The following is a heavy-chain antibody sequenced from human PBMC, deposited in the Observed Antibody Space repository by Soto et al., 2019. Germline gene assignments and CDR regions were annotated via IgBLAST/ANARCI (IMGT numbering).Heavy chain of an antibody. J-gene: IGHJ6*02. CDR1: GGTFRSYS. Sequence: QVQLVQSGAEVKKPGSSVKVSCKASGGTFRSYSISWVRQAPGHGLEWMGGMIPIFDITNYAQKVQGRVTITADESTSTAYMELSSLGSDDTAVYYCARPDEGGYSSNHHYYYALDVWGQGTTVTV. CDR3: ARPDEGGYSSNHHYYYALDV. D-gene: IGHD3-22*01. V-gene: IGHV1-69*01. CDR2: MIPIFDIT.